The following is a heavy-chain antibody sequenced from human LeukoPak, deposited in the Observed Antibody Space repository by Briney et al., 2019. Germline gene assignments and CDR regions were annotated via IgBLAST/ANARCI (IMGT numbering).Heavy chain of an antibody. CDR3: ARGNEILTCYYLTGDY. J-gene: IGHJ4*02. CDR1: RYTLTSYA. Sequence: ASLKVSCKASRYTLTSYAMYWARHAPGQGLEWMGWINTNTGNPTYAQGCTGRFVFSLGTSVSTAYLQNSRLKAEDTAVYYCARGNEILTCYYLTGDYWGERTLVTVSS. V-gene: IGHV7-4-1*02. CDR2: INTNTGNP. D-gene: IGHD3-9*01.